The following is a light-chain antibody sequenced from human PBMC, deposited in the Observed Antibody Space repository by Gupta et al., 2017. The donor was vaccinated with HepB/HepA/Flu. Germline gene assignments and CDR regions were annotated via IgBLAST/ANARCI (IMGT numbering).Light chain of an antibody. CDR2: DDN. V-gene: IGLV3-21*03. Sequence: SYVLTQPPSLSVAPGKTASITCGGNNIGNKGVHWYHQKPGQAPVLVVYDDNNRPSEIPDRFSGSNSGNTATLRIRRVEAGDEADYYCQVWDGSSDQWVFGGGTKLTV. J-gene: IGLJ3*02. CDR3: QVWDGSSDQWV. CDR1: NIGNKG.